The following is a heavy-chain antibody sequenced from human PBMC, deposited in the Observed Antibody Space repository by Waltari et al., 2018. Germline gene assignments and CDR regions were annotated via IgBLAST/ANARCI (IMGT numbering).Heavy chain of an antibody. D-gene: IGHD6-13*01. Sequence: EVQLLESGGGLVQPGGSLRLSCAASGFTFSSYAMSWVRQASGKGLDWVSLIRGSGGKTYYADSVKGRFTISRDNSKNTLYLQMNSLRVDDTAVYYCVIRSRAADGKGYFDYWGQGTQVTVSS. CDR2: IRGSGGKT. CDR3: VIRSRAADGKGYFDY. J-gene: IGHJ4*02. CDR1: GFTFSSYA. V-gene: IGHV3-23*01.